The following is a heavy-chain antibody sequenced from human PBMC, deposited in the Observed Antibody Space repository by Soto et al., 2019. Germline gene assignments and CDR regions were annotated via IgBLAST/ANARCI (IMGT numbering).Heavy chain of an antibody. CDR1: GYNFASYW. V-gene: IGHV5-51*01. J-gene: IGHJ6*02. CDR2: IYPEDSDT. Sequence: PGESLKISCQGSGYNFASYWIAWVRQMPGKGLEWMGIIYPEDSDTKYSPSFKGQVTISADGSINTVFLQWRSLKASDTAIYYCARPVLDYYYYYGLDVWGQGTAVTVSS. CDR3: ARPVLDYYYYYGLDV.